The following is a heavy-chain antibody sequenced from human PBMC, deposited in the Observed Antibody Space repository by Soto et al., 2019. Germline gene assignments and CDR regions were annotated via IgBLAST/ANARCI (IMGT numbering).Heavy chain of an antibody. CDR3: ARLVATMDFDY. V-gene: IGHV4-59*01. CDR1: GGSISSYY. D-gene: IGHD5-12*01. CDR2: IYYSGST. J-gene: IGHJ4*02. Sequence: SETLSLTCTVSGGSISSYYWSWIRQPPGKGLEWIGHIYYSGSTNYNPSLKSRVTISVDTSKNQFSLKLSSVTAADTAVYYCARLVATMDFDYWGQGTLVTVSS.